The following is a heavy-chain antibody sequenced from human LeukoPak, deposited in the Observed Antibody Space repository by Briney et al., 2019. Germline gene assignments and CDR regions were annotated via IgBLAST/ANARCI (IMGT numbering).Heavy chain of an antibody. Sequence: GGSLRLSCAASGFTFSSYDMHWVRQAPGKGLEWVSAIGTAGDPYYPGSVKGRFTISRENAKNSLYLQMNSLRAGDTAVYYCARSSSSWNFDYWGQGTLVTVSS. CDR2: IGTAGDP. CDR1: GFTFSSYD. V-gene: IGHV3-13*05. D-gene: IGHD6-13*01. J-gene: IGHJ4*02. CDR3: ARSSSSWNFDY.